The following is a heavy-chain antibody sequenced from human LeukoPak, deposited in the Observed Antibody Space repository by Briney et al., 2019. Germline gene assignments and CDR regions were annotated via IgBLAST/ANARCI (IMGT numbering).Heavy chain of an antibody. CDR2: ISSSSSYI. CDR3: ARDRLGYCSGGSCYSSYFDY. V-gene: IGHV3-21*01. J-gene: IGHJ4*02. Sequence: PGGSLRLSCAASGFTFSSYSMNWVRQAPGKGLEWVSSISSSSSYIYYADSVKGRFTISRDNAKNSLYLQMNSLRAEDTAVYYCARDRLGYCSGGSCYSSYFDYWGQGTLVTVSS. CDR1: GFTFSSYS. D-gene: IGHD2-15*01.